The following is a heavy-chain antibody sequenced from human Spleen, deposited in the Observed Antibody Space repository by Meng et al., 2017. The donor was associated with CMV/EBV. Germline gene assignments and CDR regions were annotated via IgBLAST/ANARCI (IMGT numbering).Heavy chain of an antibody. V-gene: IGHV1-2*02. J-gene: IGHJ4*02. CDR2: IYPNSGAT. Sequence: SGYPFPGYYFHWVRQAPGQGLEWMGWIYPNSGATDSAQKFHGRVTMTRDTSGTTAYMEVSGLRSDDTAVYYCATSYGDSTRRGFLDHWGQGTLVTVSS. D-gene: IGHD4-17*01. CDR3: ATSYGDSTRRGFLDH. CDR1: GYPFPGYY.